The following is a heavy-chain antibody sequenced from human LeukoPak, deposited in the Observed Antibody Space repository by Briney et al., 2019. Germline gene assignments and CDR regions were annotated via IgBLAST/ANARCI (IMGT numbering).Heavy chain of an antibody. J-gene: IGHJ4*02. V-gene: IGHV3-23*01. CDR3: AKTSREKSNYDSPFDY. Sequence: GGSLRLSCAASGFTFSNYGMTWVRQAPGKRLEWVSTIVGRNGDTYYTDSVKGRFTISRDISKNSVYLQMSSLRADDSAIYYCAKTSREKSNYDSPFDYWGQGTLVTVSS. CDR2: IVGRNGDT. D-gene: IGHD4-11*01. CDR1: GFTFSNYG.